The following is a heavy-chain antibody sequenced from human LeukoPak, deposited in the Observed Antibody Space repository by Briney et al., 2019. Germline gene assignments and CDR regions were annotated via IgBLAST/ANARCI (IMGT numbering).Heavy chain of an antibody. CDR1: GFTFSSYA. CDR2: ISGSGGST. V-gene: IGHV3-23*01. D-gene: IGHD3-9*01. Sequence: GGSLRLSCAASGFTFSSYAMSWVRQAPGKGLEWVSAISGSGGSTYYADSVKGRFTISRDNSKNTLYLQMNSLRAEDTAVYYCAKQGFYYDILTGYHIPYYYFMAGWGKGTTVTVSS. J-gene: IGHJ6*03. CDR3: AKQGFYYDILTGYHIPYYYFMAG.